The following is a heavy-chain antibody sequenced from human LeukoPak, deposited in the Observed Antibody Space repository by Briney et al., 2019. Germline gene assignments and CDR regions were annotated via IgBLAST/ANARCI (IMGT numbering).Heavy chain of an antibody. CDR3: AREDDSSGYHGLTFDY. CDR1: GFIFSNSG. J-gene: IGHJ4*02. Sequence: GGSLRLSCAASGFIFSNSGIHWVRQAPGKGLEWVAFIRYDGSKQYYADSVKGRFAISRDNSKNTLYLQMNSLRAEDTAVYYCAREDDSSGYHGLTFDYWGQGTLVTVSS. D-gene: IGHD3-22*01. CDR2: IRYDGSKQ. V-gene: IGHV3-30*02.